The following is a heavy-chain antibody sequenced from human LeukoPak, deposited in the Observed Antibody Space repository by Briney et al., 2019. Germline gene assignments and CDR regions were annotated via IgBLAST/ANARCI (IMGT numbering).Heavy chain of an antibody. V-gene: IGHV3-33*01. CDR3: ARDYSSSWSQGYFDY. CDR1: GFTFSSYG. Sequence: GGSLRLSCAASGFTFSSYGMHWVRQAPGKGLEWVAVIWYDGSNKYYADSVKGRFIISRDNSKNTLYLQMNSLRAEDTAVYYCARDYSSSWSQGYFDYWGQGTLVTVSS. D-gene: IGHD6-13*01. J-gene: IGHJ4*02. CDR2: IWYDGSNK.